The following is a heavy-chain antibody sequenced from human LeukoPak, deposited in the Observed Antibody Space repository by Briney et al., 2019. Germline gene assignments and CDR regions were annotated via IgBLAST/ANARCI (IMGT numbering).Heavy chain of an antibody. V-gene: IGHV3-23*01. CDR2: ISGSGCAT. CDR3: AKDGVSTITFDY. D-gene: IGHD5/OR15-5a*01. Sequence: PGGSLRLSCAASGFTFSNYAMSWVRQPPGKGLEGVSVISGSGCATYYADSVKGRFTISRDNSKNTLYPQMNSLEAEDPAAYYGAKDGVSTITFDYWGQGTLVTVSS. CDR1: GFTFSNYA. J-gene: IGHJ4*02.